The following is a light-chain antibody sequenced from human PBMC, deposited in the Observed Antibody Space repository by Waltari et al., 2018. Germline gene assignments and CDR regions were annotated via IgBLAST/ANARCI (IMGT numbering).Light chain of an antibody. CDR1: RSVNRN. J-gene: IGKJ4*01. V-gene: IGKV3-15*01. Sequence: SCSTSRSVNRNLAWYQHKPGRAPRLLMYGASTRPTGIPARFSGSESGTEFTLTITSLQSEDFAVYYCQQYNNWPLTFGGGTKVEI. CDR2: GAS. CDR3: QQYNNWPLT.